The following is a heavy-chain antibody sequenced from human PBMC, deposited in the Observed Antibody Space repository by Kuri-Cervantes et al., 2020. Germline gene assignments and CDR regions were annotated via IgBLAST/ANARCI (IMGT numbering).Heavy chain of an antibody. D-gene: IGHD2-15*01. CDR3: ARGNRADIVADYYYYYMDV. J-gene: IGHJ6*03. CDR1: GFTFSSYS. Sequence: GESLKISCAASGFTFSSYSMNWVRQAPGKGLEWLSYISSSSRTIYYADSVKGRFTISRDNAKNSLYLQMNSLRAEDTAVYYCARGNRADIVADYYYYYMDVWGKGTTVTVSS. V-gene: IGHV3-48*01. CDR2: ISSSSRTI.